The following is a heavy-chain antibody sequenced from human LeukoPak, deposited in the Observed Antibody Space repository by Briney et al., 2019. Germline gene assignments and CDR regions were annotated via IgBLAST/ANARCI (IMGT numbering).Heavy chain of an antibody. D-gene: IGHD3-22*01. Sequence: SVKVSCKASGVTFGSYDFTFTSYAISWVRQAPGQGLEWMGGIITIYGRTNYTQTFQGRVTITADESTRTVSMQLSSLRSEDTAVYYCAGFFYDNSNDAFDIWGQGTVVTVSS. V-gene: IGHV1-69*01. CDR3: AGFFYDNSNDAFDI. CDR1: GVTFGSYDFTFTSYA. CDR2: IITIYGRT. J-gene: IGHJ3*02.